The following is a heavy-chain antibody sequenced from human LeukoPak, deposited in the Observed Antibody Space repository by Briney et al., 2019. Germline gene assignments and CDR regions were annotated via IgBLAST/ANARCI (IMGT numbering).Heavy chain of an antibody. J-gene: IGHJ6*02. V-gene: IGHV3-23*01. Sequence: GGSLRLSCAASGFTFSSYAMSWVRQAPGKGLEWVSAISGSGTNTYYADSVKDRFSISRDNSKNTLYLQMNGLRAEDTAVYYCAKQGVSSGYYSPFYYYYGMDVWGQGTTVTVSS. CDR1: GFTFSSYA. D-gene: IGHD3-22*01. CDR3: AKQGVSSGYYSPFYYYYGMDV. CDR2: ISGSGTNT.